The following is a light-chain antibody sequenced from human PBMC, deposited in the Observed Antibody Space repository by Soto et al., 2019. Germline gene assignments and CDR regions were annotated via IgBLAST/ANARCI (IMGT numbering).Light chain of an antibody. CDR1: QSISSY. CDR2: AAS. Sequence: IQMTHSPSSLSASIGDRVTITCRASQSISSYLNWYQQRPGKAPKLLIYAASSLQSGVPSRFSGSGSGTDFTLTISSLQPEDFATYYCQQSYIIPITFGQGTRLEIK. J-gene: IGKJ5*01. V-gene: IGKV1-39*01. CDR3: QQSYIIPIT.